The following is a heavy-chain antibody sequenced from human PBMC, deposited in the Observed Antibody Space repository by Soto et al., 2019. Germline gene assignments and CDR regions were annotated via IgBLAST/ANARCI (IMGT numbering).Heavy chain of an antibody. CDR1: GFTLGTYW. V-gene: IGHV3-7*01. J-gene: IGHJ4*02. Sequence: GGSLRLSCAASGFTLGTYWMHWVRQPPGKGLEWVANMKHDETEIYYVDSVKGRFTISRDNAKNSLFLQMNSLRVEDTALYFCARAIGAVDALWGQGTLVTVSS. CDR3: ARAIGAVDAL. D-gene: IGHD1-26*01. CDR2: MKHDETEI.